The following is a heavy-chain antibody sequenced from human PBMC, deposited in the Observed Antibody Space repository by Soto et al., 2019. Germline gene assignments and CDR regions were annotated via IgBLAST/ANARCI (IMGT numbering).Heavy chain of an antibody. CDR1: GFTFSSYS. CDR2: ISSSSSYI. Sequence: ESGGGLVKPGGSLRLSCAASGFTFSSYSMNWVRQAPGKGLEWVSSISSSSSYIYYADSVKGRFTIARDNATNSLYLQMNSLRDEDTSVYYCARDWGYYYYYGMDVWGQGTTVTVSS. V-gene: IGHV3-21*01. J-gene: IGHJ6*02. D-gene: IGHD3-16*01. CDR3: ARDWGYYYYYGMDV.